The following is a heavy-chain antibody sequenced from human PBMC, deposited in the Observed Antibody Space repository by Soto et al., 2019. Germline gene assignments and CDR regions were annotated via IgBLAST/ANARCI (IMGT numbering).Heavy chain of an antibody. D-gene: IGHD3-10*01. V-gene: IGHV3-33*01. CDR1: GFTFSSYG. J-gene: IGHJ4*02. CDR2: IWYDGSNK. CDR3: ARDLDYYGSGILGY. Sequence: QVQLVESGGGVVQPGRSLRLSCAASGFTFSSYGMHWVRQAPGKGLEWVAVIWYDGSNKYYADSVKGRFTISRDNSKNTLYLQMNSLRAEDTAVYYCARDLDYYGSGILGYWGQGTLVTVSS.